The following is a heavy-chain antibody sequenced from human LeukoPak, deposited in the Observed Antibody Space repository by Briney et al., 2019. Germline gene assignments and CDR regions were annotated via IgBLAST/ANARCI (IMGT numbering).Heavy chain of an antibody. CDR3: ARGWEYFDY. J-gene: IGHJ4*02. D-gene: IGHD1-26*01. V-gene: IGHV4-59*11. Sequence: SETLSLTCTVSGGSISNHYWSWIRQPPGKGPEWIGYSYYTGSTNYNPALNSQVTISVDTSKDQFSLRLTSVTAADTAVYYCARGWEYFDYWGQGTLVPVSS. CDR2: SYYTGST. CDR1: GGSISNHY.